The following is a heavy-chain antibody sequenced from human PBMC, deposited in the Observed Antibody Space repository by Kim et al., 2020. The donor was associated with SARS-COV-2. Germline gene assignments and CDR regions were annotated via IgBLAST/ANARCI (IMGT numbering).Heavy chain of an antibody. J-gene: IGHJ5*02. CDR1: GFTFSSYW. Sequence: GGSLRLSCAASGFTFSSYWMSWVRQAPGKGLEWVANIKQDGSEKYYVDSVKGRFTISRDNAKNSLYLHMNSLRAEDTAVYYCASGADFDWESGWFDPWGQGTLVTVSS. V-gene: IGHV3-7*01. CDR2: IKQDGSEK. D-gene: IGHD3-9*01. CDR3: ASGADFDWESGWFDP.